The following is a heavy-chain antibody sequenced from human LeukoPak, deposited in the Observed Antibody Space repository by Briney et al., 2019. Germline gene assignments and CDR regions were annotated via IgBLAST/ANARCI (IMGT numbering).Heavy chain of an antibody. CDR1: GGSISSYY. Sequence: SETLSLTCTVSGGSISSYYWSWIRQPAGKGLEWNGRIYTSGSTNYNPSLKSRVTISVDTSKNQFSLKLSSVTAADTAVYYCARVIAAAAGYYYYMDVWGKGTTVTVSS. CDR3: ARVIAAAAGYYYYMDV. J-gene: IGHJ6*03. D-gene: IGHD6-13*01. CDR2: IYTSGST. V-gene: IGHV4-4*07.